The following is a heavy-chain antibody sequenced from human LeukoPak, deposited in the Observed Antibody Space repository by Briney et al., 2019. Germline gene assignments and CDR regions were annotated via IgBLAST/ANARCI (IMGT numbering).Heavy chain of an antibody. CDR2: IYYSGST. V-gene: IGHV4-39*01. Sequence: SETLSLTCTVSGGSISSSSYYWGWIRQPPGKGLEWIGSIYYSGSTYYNPSLKSRVTISVDTSKNQFSLKLSSVTAADTAVYYCTRPHSGSYQHAVDSWGQGTLVTVSS. D-gene: IGHD1-26*01. J-gene: IGHJ4*02. CDR1: GGSISSSSYY. CDR3: TRPHSGSYQHAVDS.